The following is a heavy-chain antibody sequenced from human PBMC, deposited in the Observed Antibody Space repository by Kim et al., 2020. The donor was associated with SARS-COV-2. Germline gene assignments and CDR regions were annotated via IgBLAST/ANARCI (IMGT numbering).Heavy chain of an antibody. CDR2: NDNT. V-gene: IGHV1-3*01. D-gene: IGHD1-20*01. Sequence: NDNTQYAQKFRGRVTITSDRSVSTAYMELSSLRSEDMVVYSCVRYNYFDYWGQGTLVTVSS. J-gene: IGHJ4*02. CDR3: VRYNYFDY.